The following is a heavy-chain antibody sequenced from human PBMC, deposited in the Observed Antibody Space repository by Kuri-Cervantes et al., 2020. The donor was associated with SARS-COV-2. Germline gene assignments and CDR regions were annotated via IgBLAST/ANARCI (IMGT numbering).Heavy chain of an antibody. V-gene: IGHV3-7*01. D-gene: IGHD1-20*01. CDR3: TRESYNWNVGFDY. CDR1: GFTFTTHC. CDR2: IKQDGTDN. Sequence: GGSLRLSCAASGFTFTTHCMTWVRQAPGKGLEWVANIKQDGTDNYFMDSVKGRFTISRDNYKNTVYLQMNSLRVEDTAVYYCTRESYNWNVGFDYWGQGTLVTVSS. J-gene: IGHJ4*02.